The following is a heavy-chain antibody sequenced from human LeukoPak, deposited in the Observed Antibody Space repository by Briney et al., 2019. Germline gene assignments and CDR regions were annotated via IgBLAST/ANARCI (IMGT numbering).Heavy chain of an antibody. J-gene: IGHJ6*03. CDR3: ARATFLEWLKVEYYYYMDV. CDR1: DVFITNHY. Sequence: SETLSLICTVSDVFITNHYWNWIRQPPGKGLEWIGYISDSGRTNYNPSLKSRVTISLDMSKNQFSLKLSSVTAADTAVYYCARATFLEWLKVEYYYYMDVWGKGTTVTVSS. CDR2: ISDSGRT. D-gene: IGHD3-3*02. V-gene: IGHV4-59*11.